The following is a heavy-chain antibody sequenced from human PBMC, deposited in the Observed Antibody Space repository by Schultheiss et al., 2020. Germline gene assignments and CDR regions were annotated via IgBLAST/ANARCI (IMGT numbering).Heavy chain of an antibody. CDR1: GFTFSSYG. D-gene: IGHD1-26*01. CDR3: AKDFSGSYRVEVY. CDR2: IKSKTDGGTT. J-gene: IGHJ4*02. V-gene: IGHV3-15*07. Sequence: GESLKISCAASGFTFSSYGMHWVRQAPGKGLEWVGRIKSKTDGGTTDYAAPVKGRFTISRDDSKNTLYLQMNSLRAEDTAVYYCAKDFSGSYRVEVYWGQGTLVTVSS.